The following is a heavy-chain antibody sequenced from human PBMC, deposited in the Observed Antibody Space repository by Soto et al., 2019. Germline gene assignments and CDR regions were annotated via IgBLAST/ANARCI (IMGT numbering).Heavy chain of an antibody. CDR1: GFTFDDYA. J-gene: IGHJ1*01. D-gene: IGHD6-13*01. CDR3: VKDESINWYSGHFRH. Sequence: QPGGSLRLSCAASGFTFDDYAMHWVRQAPGKGLEWVSGINWNSGSIGYGDSVKGRFAISRDNAKNSLHLQMNSLSAEDTAFYYCVKDESINWYSGHFRHWGQGTLVTVSS. CDR2: INWNSGSI. V-gene: IGHV3-9*01.